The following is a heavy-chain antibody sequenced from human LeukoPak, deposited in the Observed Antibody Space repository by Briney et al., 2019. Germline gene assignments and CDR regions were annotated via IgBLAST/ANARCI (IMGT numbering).Heavy chain of an antibody. CDR1: GYTFTIYG. D-gene: IGHD6-19*01. CDR2: ISAYNGNT. V-gene: IGHV1-18*01. CDR3: ARGGYSSGWYYSYYFDY. J-gene: IGHJ4*02. Sequence: ASVKVSFKASGYTFTIYGISWVRQAPGQGLEWMGWISAYNGNTNYAQKLQGRVTMTTDTSTSTAYMELRSLRSDDTAVYYCARGGYSSGWYYSYYFDYWGQGTLVTVSS.